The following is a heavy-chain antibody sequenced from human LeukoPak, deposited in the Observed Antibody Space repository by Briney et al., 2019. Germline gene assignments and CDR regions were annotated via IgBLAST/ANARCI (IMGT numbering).Heavy chain of an antibody. J-gene: IGHJ5*02. CDR1: GYTLTELS. Sequence: ASVKVSCQVSGYTLTELSMHWVRQAPGKGLEWMGGFDPEDGETIYVRKFQGRVTMTADTSTDTAHMELSSLRSEDTAVYYCARALGPGDCSGGSCYSVNWFDPWGQGTLVTVSS. V-gene: IGHV1-24*01. CDR2: FDPEDGET. D-gene: IGHD2-15*01. CDR3: ARALGPGDCSGGSCYSVNWFDP.